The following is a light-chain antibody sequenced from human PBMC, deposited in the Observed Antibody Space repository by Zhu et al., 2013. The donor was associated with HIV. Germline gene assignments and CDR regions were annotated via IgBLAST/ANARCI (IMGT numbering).Light chain of an antibody. CDR3: QQYGNSPLT. CDR1: QSVASSY. V-gene: IGKV3-20*01. J-gene: IGKJ1*01. CDR2: GAS. Sequence: EIVLTQSPGTLSLSPGERATLSCRASQSVASSYLAWYQQKPGQAPRLLIYGASGRATGIPDRFSGSGSGTDFTLTISRLEPEDFAAYYCQQYGNSPLTFGQGTKVEVK.